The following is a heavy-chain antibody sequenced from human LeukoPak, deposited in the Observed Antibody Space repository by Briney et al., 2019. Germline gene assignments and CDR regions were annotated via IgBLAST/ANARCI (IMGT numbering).Heavy chain of an antibody. Sequence: GGSLRLSCAASGFTFSSFGMHWVRQAPGKGLEWVAGICCDGSNKYYADSVKGRFTISRDNSKNTLSLQMNSLRAEDTAVYYCAKDAAGSSSWANYWGQGALVTVSS. CDR1: GFTFSSFG. D-gene: IGHD6-13*01. CDR2: ICCDGSNK. V-gene: IGHV3-33*06. J-gene: IGHJ4*02. CDR3: AKDAAGSSSWANY.